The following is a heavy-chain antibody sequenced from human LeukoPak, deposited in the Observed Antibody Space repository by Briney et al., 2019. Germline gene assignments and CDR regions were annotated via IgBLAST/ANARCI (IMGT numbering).Heavy chain of an antibody. V-gene: IGHV3-49*04. D-gene: IGHD3-10*01. CDR1: GFTFANYA. CDR2: IRSITYGGTT. CDR3: VTGGHYFGT. Sequence: GRSLRLSCTTSGFTFANYAMNWVRQAPGKELEWVGFIRSITYGGTTEYAASVKGRFTISRDDSINTLYLQMNSLKTDDTAVYHCVTGGHYFGTWGQGTLVTVSP. J-gene: IGHJ5*02.